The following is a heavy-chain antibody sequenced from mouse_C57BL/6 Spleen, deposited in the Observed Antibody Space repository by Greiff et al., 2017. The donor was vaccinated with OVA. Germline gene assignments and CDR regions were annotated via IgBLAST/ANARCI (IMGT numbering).Heavy chain of an antibody. J-gene: IGHJ1*03. CDR3: AKITEYFDV. Sequence: EVKLVESGGGLVQPGGSLSLSCAASGFTFTDYYMSWVRQPPGKALEWLGFIRNKANGYTTEYSASVKGRFTISRDNSQSILYLQMNALRAEDSATYYCAKITEYFDVWGTGTTVTVSS. V-gene: IGHV7-3*01. CDR2: IRNKANGYTT. CDR1: GFTFTDYY. D-gene: IGHD2-4*01.